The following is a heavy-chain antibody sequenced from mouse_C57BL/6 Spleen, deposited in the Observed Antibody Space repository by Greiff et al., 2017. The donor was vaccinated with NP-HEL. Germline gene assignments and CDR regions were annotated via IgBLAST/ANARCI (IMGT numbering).Heavy chain of an antibody. Sequence: VQLQQSGAELVRPGASVKLSCTASGFNITDYYMHWVKQRPEQGLEWIGRIDPEDGDTEYAPKFQGKATMTADTSSNTAYLQLSSLTSEDTAVYYCTYYYGSSTTVEVWGTGTTVTVSS. D-gene: IGHD1-1*01. CDR3: TYYYGSSTTVEV. J-gene: IGHJ1*03. V-gene: IGHV14-1*01. CDR2: IDPEDGDT. CDR1: GFNITDYY.